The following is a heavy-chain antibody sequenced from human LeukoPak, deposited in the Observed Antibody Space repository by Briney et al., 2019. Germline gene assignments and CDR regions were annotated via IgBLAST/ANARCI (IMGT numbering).Heavy chain of an antibody. J-gene: IGHJ4*02. Sequence: SETLSLTCTVSGGSISSSSYYWGWIRQPPGKGLEWIGEIYHSGSTNYNPSLKSRVTISVDKSKNQFSLKLSSVTAADTAVYYCASGIRYCSGGSCYSGYYFDYWGQGTLVTVSS. D-gene: IGHD2-15*01. CDR2: IYHSGST. CDR3: ASGIRYCSGGSCYSGYYFDY. V-gene: IGHV4-39*07. CDR1: GGSISSSSYY.